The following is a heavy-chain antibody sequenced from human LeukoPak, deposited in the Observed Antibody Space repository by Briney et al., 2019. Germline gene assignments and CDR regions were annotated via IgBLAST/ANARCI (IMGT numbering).Heavy chain of an antibody. V-gene: IGHV4-31*03. Sequence: PSETLSLTCSVSGGSISSGNYYWNWIRQYPGKGLEWIGYMYYSGNTYYNPSLESRVTISVDTSKNQFSLMLTSMTAADTAVYYCAGVSSGYYLISDYWGQGIQVTVSS. CDR1: GGSISSGNYY. CDR2: MYYSGNT. CDR3: AGVSSGYYLISDY. J-gene: IGHJ4*02. D-gene: IGHD3-22*01.